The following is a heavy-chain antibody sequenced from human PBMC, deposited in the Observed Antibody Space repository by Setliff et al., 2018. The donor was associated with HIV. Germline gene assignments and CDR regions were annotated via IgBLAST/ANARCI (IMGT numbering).Heavy chain of an antibody. J-gene: IGHJ4*02. CDR1: GFTFGDYT. D-gene: IGHD3-22*01. CDR3: TRDRPPRRNYYDTSGLFDY. Sequence: SLRLSCTASGFTFGDYTMSWVRQAPGKGLEWVGLIRSEAYGGTTEYAASVKGRFTISRDDSKSIAYLQMNSPKTEDTAVYYCTRDRPPRRNYYDTSGLFDYWGQGTLVTVSS. CDR2: IRSEAYGGTT. V-gene: IGHV3-49*04.